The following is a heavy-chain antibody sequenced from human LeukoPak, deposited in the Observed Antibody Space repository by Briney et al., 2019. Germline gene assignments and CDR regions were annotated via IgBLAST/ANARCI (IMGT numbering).Heavy chain of an antibody. CDR2: INPNSGGT. V-gene: IGHV1-2*06. CDR3: ASLATIGSDSFDI. CDR1: GYTFTGYY. D-gene: IGHD2-2*03. Sequence: ASVKVSCKASGYTFTGYYMHWVRQAPGQGLEWMGRINPNSGGTNYAQKFQGRVTMTRDTSISTVYMELSSLRSEDTAVYYCASLATIGSDSFDIWGQGTMVTVSS. J-gene: IGHJ3*02.